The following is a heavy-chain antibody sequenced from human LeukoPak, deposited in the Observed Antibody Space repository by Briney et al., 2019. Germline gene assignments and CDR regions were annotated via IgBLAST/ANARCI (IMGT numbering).Heavy chain of an antibody. J-gene: IGHJ4*02. CDR1: GFTFSSYG. Sequence: PGRSLRLSCAASGFTFSSYGMHWVRQAPGKGLEWVAVISYDGSNKYYADSVKGRFTISRDNSKNTLYLQMNSLRAEDTAVYYCAKRGAYCGGDCYQGFDYWGQGTLVTVSS. V-gene: IGHV3-30*18. CDR2: ISYDGSNK. D-gene: IGHD2-21*02. CDR3: AKRGAYCGGDCYQGFDY.